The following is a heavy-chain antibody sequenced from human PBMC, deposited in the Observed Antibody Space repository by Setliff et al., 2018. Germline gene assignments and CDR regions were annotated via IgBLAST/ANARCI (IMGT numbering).Heavy chain of an antibody. CDR1: RGTFSNYA. CDR2: TTPISTTA. D-gene: IGHD5-18*01. CDR3: ARSPFPVDTVMVTTFDS. J-gene: IGHJ4*02. Sequence: SVKVSCKTSRGTFSNYAISWVRQAPGQGLEWMGGTTPISTTANYAQKFQGRVTITADESTSTAYMELSSLKSEDTAVYYCARSPFPVDTVMVTTFDSWGQGTLVTVS. V-gene: IGHV1-69*13.